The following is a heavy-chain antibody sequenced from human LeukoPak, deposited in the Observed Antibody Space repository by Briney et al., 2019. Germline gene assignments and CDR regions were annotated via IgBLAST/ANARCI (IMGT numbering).Heavy chain of an antibody. J-gene: IGHJ4*02. CDR1: GGTFISYA. CDR2: IIPIFGTA. CDR3: ARVATVAVFDY. V-gene: IGHV1-69*06. Sequence: GASVKVSCKASGGTFISYAISWVRQAPGQGLEWMGGIIPIFGTANYAQKFQGRVTITADKSTSTAYMELCSLRSEDTAVYYCARVATVAVFDYWGQGTLVTVSS. D-gene: IGHD6-19*01.